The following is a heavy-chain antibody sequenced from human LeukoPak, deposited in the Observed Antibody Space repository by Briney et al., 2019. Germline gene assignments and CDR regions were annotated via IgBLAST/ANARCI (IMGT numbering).Heavy chain of an antibody. CDR2: IYTSGST. J-gene: IGHJ4*02. Sequence: SETLSLTCTVSGGSISSYYWSWIRQPAGKGLEWIGRIYTSGSTNYNPSLKSRVTISVDTSKNQFSLKLSSVTAADTAVYYCARSSRREGYSYGYVLGYWGQGTLVTVSS. D-gene: IGHD5-18*01. V-gene: IGHV4-4*07. CDR1: GGSISSYY. CDR3: ARSSRREGYSYGYVLGY.